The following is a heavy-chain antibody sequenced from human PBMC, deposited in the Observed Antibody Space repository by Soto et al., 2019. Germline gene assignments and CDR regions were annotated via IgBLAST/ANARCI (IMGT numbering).Heavy chain of an antibody. CDR1: GSIFIGYG. CDR3: ARYCSGGSCYSEI. D-gene: IGHD2-15*01. CDR2: IWHDGSDI. Sequence: GGSLRLSCVVPGSIFIGYGMHWVRQAPGKGLEWVSVIWHDGSDIYYADSVKGRFTISRDNAKNSLYLQMNSLRAEDTAVYYCARYCSGGSCYSEIWGQGTMVTVSS. V-gene: IGHV3-33*03. J-gene: IGHJ3*02.